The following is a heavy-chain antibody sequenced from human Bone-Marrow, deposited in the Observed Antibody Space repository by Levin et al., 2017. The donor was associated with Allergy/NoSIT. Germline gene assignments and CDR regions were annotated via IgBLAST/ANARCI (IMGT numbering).Heavy chain of an antibody. CDR3: AREDGSTIDY. D-gene: IGHD1/OR15-1a*01. V-gene: IGHV4-31*03. CDR2: IYYSGNT. CDR1: GGSIRSGGYY. J-gene: IGHJ4*02. Sequence: SQTLSLPCPVSGGSIRSGGYYWRWLRQQPGQGLEWIGYIYYSGNTYYNPSLKSRVMISVYTSKNQFSLKVSSVTAADTAVYYCAREDGSTIDYWGQGILVTVSS.